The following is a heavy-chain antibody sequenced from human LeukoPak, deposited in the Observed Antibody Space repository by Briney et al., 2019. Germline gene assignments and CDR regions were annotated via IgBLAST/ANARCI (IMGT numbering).Heavy chain of an antibody. CDR3: ARDRWELRLLFDY. Sequence: LRLSCAASGFTFSDHYMSWIRQAPGKGLEWVSYISSSGSPIYYADSVKGRFTVSRDNAKKSLYLQMNNLRAEDTAVYFCARDRWELRLLFDYWGQGSLVTVSS. CDR1: GFTFSDHY. D-gene: IGHD2-15*01. J-gene: IGHJ4*02. V-gene: IGHV3-11*04. CDR2: ISSSGSPI.